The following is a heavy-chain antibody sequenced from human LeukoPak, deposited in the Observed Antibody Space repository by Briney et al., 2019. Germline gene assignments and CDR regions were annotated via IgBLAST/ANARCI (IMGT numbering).Heavy chain of an antibody. V-gene: IGHV3-23*01. D-gene: IGHD2-2*01. J-gene: IGHJ4*02. Sequence: QSGGTLRLSCAASEFTFSTYAMSWVRQAPGKGQEWVSEISGNGGSTYYADSVKGRFTISRDKSQNTVYRQMNSLRAEDTPVYYCAKGDTAIVPAATDYWGQGTLVTVSS. CDR3: AKGDTAIVPAATDY. CDR2: ISGNGGST. CDR1: EFTFSTYA.